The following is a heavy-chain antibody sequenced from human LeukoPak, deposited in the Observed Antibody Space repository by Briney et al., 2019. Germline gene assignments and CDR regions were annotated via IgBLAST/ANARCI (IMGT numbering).Heavy chain of an antibody. Sequence: SETLSLTRGVSGYSISSGYYWGWIRQPPGKGLEWIGSIYHSGSTYYNPSLKSRVTISVDTSKNQFSLKPRSVTAADTALYYCARWDSGEWFHDAFDIWGQGTRVTVSS. J-gene: IGHJ3*02. CDR1: GYSISSGYY. CDR3: ARWDSGEWFHDAFDI. V-gene: IGHV4-38-2*01. D-gene: IGHD3-3*01. CDR2: IYHSGST.